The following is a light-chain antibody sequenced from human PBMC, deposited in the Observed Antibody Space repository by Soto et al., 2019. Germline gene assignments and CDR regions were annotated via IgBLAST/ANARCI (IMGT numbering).Light chain of an antibody. CDR1: QSISSW. CDR3: QQYNSYSPRT. J-gene: IGKJ1*01. CDR2: DAS. V-gene: IGKV1-5*01. Sequence: DIQITQSPSTLSSSVLYIVTITCLSSQSISSWLAWYQQKPGKAPKLLIYDASSLESGVPSRFSGSGSGTEFTLTISSLQPDDFATYYCQQYNSYSPRTFGQGTKVDIK.